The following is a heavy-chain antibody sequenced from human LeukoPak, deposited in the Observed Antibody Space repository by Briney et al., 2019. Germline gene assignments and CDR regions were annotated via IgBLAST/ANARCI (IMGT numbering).Heavy chain of an antibody. CDR1: GGTFSSYA. V-gene: IGHV1-69*04. CDR2: IIPILGIA. J-gene: IGHJ4*02. CDR3: ARDKNEWGPATTAYYFDY. Sequence: GSSVKVSCKASGGTFSSYAISWVRQAPGQGLEWMGRIIPILGIANYAQKFQGRVTITADKSTSTAYMELSSLRSEDTAVYYCARDKNEWGPATTAYYFDYWGQGTLVTVSS. D-gene: IGHD1-26*01.